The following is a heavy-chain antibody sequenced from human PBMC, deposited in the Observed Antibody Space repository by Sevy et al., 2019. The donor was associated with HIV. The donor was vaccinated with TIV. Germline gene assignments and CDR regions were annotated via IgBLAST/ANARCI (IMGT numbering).Heavy chain of an antibody. CDR2: IYYDGRSK. CDR1: GFTFRSFD. V-gene: IGHV3-33*01. J-gene: IGHJ4*02. D-gene: IGHD2-8*01. CDR3: ARDPRMYGDYLLAYFDY. Sequence: GGSLRLSCAASGFTFRSFDMHWVRQAPGKGPEWVALIYYDGRSKYYADSVKGRFTISRDNSDNTLYLQMDSLRAEDTAVYYCARDPRMYGDYLLAYFDYWGQGTLVTVSS.